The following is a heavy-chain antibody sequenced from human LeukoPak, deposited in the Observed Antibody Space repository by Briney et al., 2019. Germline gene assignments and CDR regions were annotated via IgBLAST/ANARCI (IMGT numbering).Heavy chain of an antibody. J-gene: IGHJ4*02. CDR2: INPSGGST. CDR3: ARDRGNYYDSSHSSIDY. Sequence: RASVKVSCKASGYTFTGYYMHWVRQAPGQGLEWMGIINPSGGSTSYAQKFQGRVTMTRDMSTSTVYMELSSLRSEDTAVYYCARDRGNYYDSSHSSIDYWGQGTLVTVSS. CDR1: GYTFTGYY. V-gene: IGHV1-46*01. D-gene: IGHD3-22*01.